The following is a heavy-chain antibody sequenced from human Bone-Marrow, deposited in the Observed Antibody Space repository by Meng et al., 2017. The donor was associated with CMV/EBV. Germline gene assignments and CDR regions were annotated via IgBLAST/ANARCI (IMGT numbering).Heavy chain of an antibody. Sequence: GESLKISCAASGFTFSSYWMHWVRQAPGKGLVWVSRINSDGSSTSYADSVKGRFTISRDNAKNTLYLQMNSLRAEDTAVYYCARMVRNVWSGYSFDYWGQGTQVTVSS. CDR2: INSDGSST. CDR3: ARMVRNVWSGYSFDY. J-gene: IGHJ4*02. D-gene: IGHD3-3*01. CDR1: GFTFSSYW. V-gene: IGHV3-74*01.